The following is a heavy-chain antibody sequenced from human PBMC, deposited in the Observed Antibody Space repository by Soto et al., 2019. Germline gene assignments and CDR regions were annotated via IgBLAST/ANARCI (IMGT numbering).Heavy chain of an antibody. V-gene: IGHV3-23*01. Sequence: EVQLLESGGGLVQPGESLRLSCAASGFTFSSYAMSWVRQAPGKGLEWVSVISGSDDSTYYADSVKGRFTISRDNSKNPLYLQMNSLRAEDTAVYYWAKRSSSSTFDYWGQGTLVTVSS. CDR1: GFTFSSYA. J-gene: IGHJ4*02. D-gene: IGHD6-6*01. CDR3: AKRSSSSTFDY. CDR2: ISGSDDST.